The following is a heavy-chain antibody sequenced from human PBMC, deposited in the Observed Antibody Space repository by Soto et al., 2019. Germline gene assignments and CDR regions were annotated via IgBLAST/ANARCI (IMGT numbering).Heavy chain of an antibody. CDR3: ARPPTTCYECPYDY. CDR1: GFTLSIYA. CDR2: ISGGGGST. D-gene: IGHD2-2*01. Sequence: PGGSLRLSCAASGFTLSIYAMSWFRQAPGKGLEWVAAISGGGGSTNYADSVKGRFTISRDNSKNTLYLQMNSLRAEDTGVYYCARPPTTCYECPYDYWGQGTLVTVSS. J-gene: IGHJ4*02. V-gene: IGHV3-23*01.